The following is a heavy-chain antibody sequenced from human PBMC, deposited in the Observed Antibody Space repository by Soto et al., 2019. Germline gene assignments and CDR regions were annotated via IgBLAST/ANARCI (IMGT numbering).Heavy chain of an antibody. CDR1: GDSINNRSYY. V-gene: IGHV4-39*01. Sequence: LSLTCTVTGDSINNRSYYWGWIRQPPGKGLEWIGSIYYSGSTYNNPSLKSRVSMSVDTSKNQFSLKLRSVTAADTALYYCARQRTSVVTQAYFDSWGQGSLVTVS. J-gene: IGHJ4*02. CDR2: IYYSGST. CDR3: ARQRTSVVTQAYFDS. D-gene: IGHD2-21*02.